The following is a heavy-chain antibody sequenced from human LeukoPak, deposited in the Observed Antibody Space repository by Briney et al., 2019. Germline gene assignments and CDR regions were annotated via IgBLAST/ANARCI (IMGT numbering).Heavy chain of an antibody. V-gene: IGHV3-9*01. CDR1: GFTFSTYV. D-gene: IGHD6-13*01. CDR3: AKDSAAGTFDY. J-gene: IGHJ4*02. Sequence: GGSLRLSCAASGFTFSTYVMSWVRQAPGKGLEWVSGISWNSGSIGYADSVKGRFTISRDNAKNSLYLQMNSLRAEDAALYYCAKDSAAGTFDYWGQGTLVTVSS. CDR2: ISWNSGSI.